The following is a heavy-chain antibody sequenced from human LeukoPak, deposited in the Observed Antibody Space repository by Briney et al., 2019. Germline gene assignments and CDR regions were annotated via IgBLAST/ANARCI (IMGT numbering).Heavy chain of an antibody. J-gene: IGHJ3*02. Sequence: GGSLRLSCAASGFTFSSYAMSWVRQAPGKGLEWVSAISGSGGSTYYADSVKGRFTISRDNSKNTLYLQMNSLRAEDTAVYYCAKDLSNVVPAAIDAFDIWGQGTMVTVSS. CDR3: AKDLSNVVPAAIDAFDI. CDR2: ISGSGGST. CDR1: GFTFSSYA. V-gene: IGHV3-23*01. D-gene: IGHD2-2*01.